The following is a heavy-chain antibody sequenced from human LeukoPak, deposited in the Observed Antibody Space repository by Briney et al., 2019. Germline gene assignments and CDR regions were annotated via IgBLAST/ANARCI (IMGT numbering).Heavy chain of an antibody. J-gene: IGHJ6*03. CDR3: ASTKTVRHSGSYWVGYYYYYMDV. V-gene: IGHV4-39*07. CDR1: GGSISSSSYY. D-gene: IGHD1-26*01. CDR2: IYYSGST. Sequence: SETLSLTYTVSGGSISSSSYYWGWIRQPPGKGLEWIGSIYYSGSTYYNPSLKSRVTISVDTSKNQFSLKLSSVTAADTAVYYCASTKTVRHSGSYWVGYYYYYMDVWGKGTTVTISS.